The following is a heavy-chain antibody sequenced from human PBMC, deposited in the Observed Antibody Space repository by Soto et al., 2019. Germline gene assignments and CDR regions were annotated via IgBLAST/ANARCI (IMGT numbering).Heavy chain of an antibody. D-gene: IGHD3-22*01. Sequence: QVQLVESGGGVVQPGRSLRLSCAASGFTFSSYGMHWVRQAPGKGLEWVAVIWYDGSNKYYADSVKGRFTISRDNSKNTLYLHMNSLRAEDTAVYYCAREVDDSSGYWYFDAFDIWGQGTMVTVSS. CDR2: IWYDGSNK. V-gene: IGHV3-33*01. J-gene: IGHJ3*02. CDR1: GFTFSSYG. CDR3: AREVDDSSGYWYFDAFDI.